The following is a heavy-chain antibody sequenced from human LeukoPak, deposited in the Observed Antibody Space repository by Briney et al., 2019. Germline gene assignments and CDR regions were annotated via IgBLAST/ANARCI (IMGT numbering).Heavy chain of an antibody. V-gene: IGHV4-39*01. D-gene: IGHD1-26*01. CDR2: IYYSGST. J-gene: IGHJ4*02. CDR3: ARRRKDSGRCFDY. CDR1: GGSISSYY. Sequence: SETLSLTCTVSGGSISSYYWGWIRQPPGKGLEWIGSIYYSGSTYYNPSLKSRVTISVDTSKNQFSLKLSSVTAADTAVYYCARRRKDSGRCFDYWGQGTLVTVSS.